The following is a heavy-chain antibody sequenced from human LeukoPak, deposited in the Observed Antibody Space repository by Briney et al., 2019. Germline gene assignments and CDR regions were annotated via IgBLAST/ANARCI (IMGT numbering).Heavy chain of an antibody. J-gene: IGHJ4*02. CDR3: AGTKQSGMATTDY. D-gene: IGHD5-24*01. CDR2: IYTSGST. V-gene: IGHV4-61*02. CDR1: GDSISSGSYY. Sequence: SETLSLTCTVSGDSISSGSYYWSWIRQPAGKGLEWIGRIYTSGSTNYNPSLKSRVTISVDTSKNQFSLKLSSVTAADTAVYYCAGTKQSGMATTDYWGQGTLVTVSS.